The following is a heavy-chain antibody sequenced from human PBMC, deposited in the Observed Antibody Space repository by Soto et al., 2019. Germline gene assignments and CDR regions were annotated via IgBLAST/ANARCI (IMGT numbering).Heavy chain of an antibody. V-gene: IGHV4-39*01. Sequence: QLQLQESGPGLVKPSETLSLTCTVSGGSISSSSYYWGWIRQPPGKGLEWIGSISASGSTHYKPRLKSRAAMSIDTATTQFSINLTSVTAADAAVYYCARRNWFSFADWGQGTLVTVSS. CDR2: ISASGST. D-gene: IGHD3-9*01. J-gene: IGHJ4*02. CDR1: GGSISSSSYY. CDR3: ARRNWFSFAD.